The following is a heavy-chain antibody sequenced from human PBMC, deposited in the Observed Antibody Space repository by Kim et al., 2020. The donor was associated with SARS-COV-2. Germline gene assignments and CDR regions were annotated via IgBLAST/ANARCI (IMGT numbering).Heavy chain of an antibody. Sequence: DSVKGRFTISRDNAKNSLYLQMNSLRAEDTAVYYCARDVVGAMGYYGMDVWGQGTTVTVSS. CDR3: ARDVVGAMGYYGMDV. D-gene: IGHD1-26*01. J-gene: IGHJ6*02. V-gene: IGHV3-21*01.